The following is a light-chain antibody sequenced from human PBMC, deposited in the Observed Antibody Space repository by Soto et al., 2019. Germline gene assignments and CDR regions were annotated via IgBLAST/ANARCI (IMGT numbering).Light chain of an antibody. CDR2: GVN. V-gene: IGLV2-14*01. J-gene: IGLJ1*01. Sequence: QSALTQPASVSASPGQSITISCTGTTSDVPGYNYVSWYQQHPGQAPKLLIYGVNNRPSGISSRFSGSRSGNTASLTISGLQSEDEAEYYCNSYTSSSTFVFGTGTKLTVL. CDR1: TSDVPGYNY. CDR3: NSYTSSSTFV.